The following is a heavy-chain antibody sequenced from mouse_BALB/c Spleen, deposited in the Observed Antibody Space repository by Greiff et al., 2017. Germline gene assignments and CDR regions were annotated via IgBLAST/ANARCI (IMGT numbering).Heavy chain of an antibody. CDR1: GFNFKDTY. CDR3: AKKKYGYDD. V-gene: IGHV14-3*02. CDR2: IDPANGNT. D-gene: IGHD2-2*01. Sequence: EVQLQQSGAELVKPGASVKLSCTASGFNFKDTYMHWVKQRPEQGLEWIGRIDPANGNTKYDPKFQGKATITADTSSNTAYLQLSTLTSEDTAVYYCAKKKYGYDDWGQGTTLTVSS. J-gene: IGHJ2*01.